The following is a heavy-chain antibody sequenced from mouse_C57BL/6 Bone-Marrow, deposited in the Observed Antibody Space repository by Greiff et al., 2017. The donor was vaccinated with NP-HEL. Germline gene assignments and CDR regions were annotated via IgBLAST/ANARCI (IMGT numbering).Heavy chain of an antibody. D-gene: IGHD2-5*01. CDR3: ARTTYSYYSKPWFAY. J-gene: IGHJ3*01. V-gene: IGHV1-82*01. CDR1: GYAFSSSW. Sequence: QVQLQQSGPELVKPGASVKISCKASGYAFSSSWMNWVKQRPGKGLEWIGRIYPGDGDTNYNGKFKGKATLTADKSSSTAYMQLSSLTSEDSAVYFCARTTYSYYSKPWFAYWGQGTLVTVSA. CDR2: IYPGDGDT.